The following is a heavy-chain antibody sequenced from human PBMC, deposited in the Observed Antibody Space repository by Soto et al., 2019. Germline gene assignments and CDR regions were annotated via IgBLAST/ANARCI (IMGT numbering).Heavy chain of an antibody. D-gene: IGHD4-4*01. CDR1: GGTSSNYA. CDR2: IIPIFGTA. Sequence: QVQLEQSGAEVKKPGSSVKVSCKASGGTSSNYAINWVRQAPGQGLEWMGGIIPIFGTADYAQKFQGRVTITADESTSTAYMELSSLRCEDTAVYYCARPTVGYYNAMDVWGQGTTVTVSS. J-gene: IGHJ6*02. V-gene: IGHV1-69*12. CDR3: ARPTVGYYNAMDV.